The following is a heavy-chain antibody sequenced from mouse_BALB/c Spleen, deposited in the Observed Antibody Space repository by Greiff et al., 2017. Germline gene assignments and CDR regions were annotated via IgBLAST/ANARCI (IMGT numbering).Heavy chain of an antibody. J-gene: IGHJ1*01. D-gene: IGHD1-2*01. V-gene: IGHV3-2*02. Sequence: DVQLQESGPGLVKPSQSLSLTCTVTGYSITSDYAWNWIRQFPGNKLEWMGYISYSGSTSYNPSLKSRISITRDTSKNQFFLQLNSVTTEDTATYYCARHYYGYEYFDVWGAGTTVTVSS. CDR3: ARHYYGYEYFDV. CDR1: GYSITSDYA. CDR2: ISYSGST.